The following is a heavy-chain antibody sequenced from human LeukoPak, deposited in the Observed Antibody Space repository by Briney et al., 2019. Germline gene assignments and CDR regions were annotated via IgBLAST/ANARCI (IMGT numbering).Heavy chain of an antibody. D-gene: IGHD3-22*01. CDR1: GFTFSSYA. V-gene: IGHV3-23*01. J-gene: IGHJ4*02. CDR3: AKGSHYYDSSGSDY. Sequence: GGSLRLSCAASGFTFSSYAMSWVRQPPGKGLEWVSAISGSGGSTYYADSVKGRFTISRDNSKNTLYLQMNSLRAEDTAVYYCAKGSHYYDSSGSDYWGQGTLVTVSS. CDR2: ISGSGGST.